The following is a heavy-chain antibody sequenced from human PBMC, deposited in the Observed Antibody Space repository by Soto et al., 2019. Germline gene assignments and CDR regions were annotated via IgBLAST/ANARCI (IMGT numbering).Heavy chain of an antibody. CDR2: ISYDGSNK. Sequence: GGSLRLSCAASGFTFSSYCMHWVRQAPGKGLEWVAVISYDGSNKYYADSVKGRFTISRDNSKNTLYLQMNSLRAEDTAVYYCAKSQPLYYYYGMDVWGQGTTVTVSS. V-gene: IGHV3-30*18. J-gene: IGHJ6*02. CDR1: GFTFSSYC. CDR3: AKSQPLYYYYGMDV. D-gene: IGHD2-2*01.